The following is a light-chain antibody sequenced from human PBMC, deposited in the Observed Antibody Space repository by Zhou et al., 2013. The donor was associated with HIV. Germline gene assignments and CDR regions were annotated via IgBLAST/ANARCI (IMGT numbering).Light chain of an antibody. CDR1: QSVRSY. CDR2: VAS. V-gene: IGKV3-20*01. J-gene: IGKJ5*01. Sequence: EIVLTQSPATLSLSPGERATLSCTASQSVRSYLAWYQQKPGQAPRLLINVASNRATGIPDRFSGSGSGTDFTLTIGRLEPEDFAVYYCQQYGSLPITFGQGTRLEIK. CDR3: QQYGSLPIT.